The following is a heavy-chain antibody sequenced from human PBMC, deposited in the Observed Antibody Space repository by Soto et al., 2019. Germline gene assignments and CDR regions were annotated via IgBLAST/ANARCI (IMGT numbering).Heavy chain of an antibody. V-gene: IGHV1-8*02. CDR3: ARGVREYSGYDSWNWYFDP. CDR1: GHTFTSYG. CDR2: MNANSGNT. D-gene: IGHD5-12*01. Sequence: GASVKVSCKASGHTFTSYGISWVRQAPGQGLEWMGWMNANSGNTNYAQKFQGRVTMTRNTSTSTAYMELSSLRSEDTAVYYCARGVREYSGYDSWNWYFDPWGRGTLVTVSS. J-gene: IGHJ2*01.